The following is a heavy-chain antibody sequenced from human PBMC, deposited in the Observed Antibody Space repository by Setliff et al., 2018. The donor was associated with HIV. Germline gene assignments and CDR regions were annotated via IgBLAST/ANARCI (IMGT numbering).Heavy chain of an antibody. Sequence: TGGSLRLSCAASGFTFNNYWMAWVRQAPGKGLEWVGNINQEGSEKNYVDSVKGRFSISRDNAENSLYLQMSSLRAEDTAVYYCAKGGYGGAYYVAGYWGQGTKVTVSS. CDR2: INQEGSEK. V-gene: IGHV3-7*01. CDR3: AKGGYGGAYYVAGY. J-gene: IGHJ4*02. D-gene: IGHD5-18*01. CDR1: GFTFNNYW.